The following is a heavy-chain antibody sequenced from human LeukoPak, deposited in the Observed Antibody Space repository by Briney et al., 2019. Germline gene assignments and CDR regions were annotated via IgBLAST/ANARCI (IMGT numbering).Heavy chain of an antibody. V-gene: IGHV4-59*08. CDR1: LCSISSYY. Sequence: PSETLSLTFPCTLCSISSYYLSGIGQPPAKGREGIGYIYYSGSTNYNPSLKSRVTISVDTSKNQFSLKVSSVTDADTAVYYGARHGPLRLGELSPYDAFDIWGQGTMVTVSS. J-gene: IGHJ3*02. D-gene: IGHD3-16*02. CDR3: ARHGPLRLGELSPYDAFDI. CDR2: IYYSGST.